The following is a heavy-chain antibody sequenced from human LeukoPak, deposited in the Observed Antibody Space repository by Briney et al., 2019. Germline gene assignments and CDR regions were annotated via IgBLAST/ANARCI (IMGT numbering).Heavy chain of an antibody. V-gene: IGHV4-59*08. CDR3: ARRHSTYNWFDP. J-gene: IGHJ5*02. D-gene: IGHD2/OR15-2a*01. CDR2: IYNSGNA. CDR1: GGSISGYY. Sequence: SETLSLTCTVSGGSISGYYWSWIRQSPGKGLEWVGFIYNSGNAIYNPFLKSRVTISVDTSKNQISLGLSSVTAADTAVYYCARRHSTYNWFDPWGQGTLVTVFS.